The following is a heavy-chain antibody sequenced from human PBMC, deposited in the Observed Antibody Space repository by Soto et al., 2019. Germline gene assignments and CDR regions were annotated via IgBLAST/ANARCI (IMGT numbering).Heavy chain of an antibody. CDR2: VIPILGTA. J-gene: IGHJ4*02. D-gene: IGHD3-22*01. CDR3: ARSDDCSCYYPCY. CDR1: GGTFSSYA. Sequence: QVQLVQSGAEVKKPGSSVKVSCKASGGTFSSYAISWVRQAPGQGLEWMGGVIPILGTANYAQKFQGRVTITADESTSTAYMELSSLRSEDAAVYYCARSDDCSCYYPCYWGQGTLVTVSS. V-gene: IGHV1-69*11.